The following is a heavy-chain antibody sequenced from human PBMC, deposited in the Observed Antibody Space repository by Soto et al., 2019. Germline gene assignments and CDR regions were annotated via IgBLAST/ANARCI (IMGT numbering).Heavy chain of an antibody. Sequence: SETLSLTCAVYGGSFSGYYWSLIRQPPGKGLEWIGEINHSGSTNYNPSLKSRVTISVDTSKNQFSLRLSSVTAADTAMYYCARGAYYDSSGYYYPQGLDYWGQGTRVTVSS. D-gene: IGHD3-22*01. CDR1: GGSFSGYY. CDR2: INHSGST. V-gene: IGHV4-34*01. CDR3: ARGAYYDSSGYYYPQGLDY. J-gene: IGHJ4*02.